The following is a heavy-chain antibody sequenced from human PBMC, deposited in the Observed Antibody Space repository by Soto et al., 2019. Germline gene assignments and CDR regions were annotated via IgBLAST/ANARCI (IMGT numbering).Heavy chain of an antibody. CDR2: IIPIFGTA. D-gene: IGHD6-6*01. V-gene: IGHV1-69*06. J-gene: IGHJ5*02. CDR3: ARDLGANRIAARSNWFDP. CDR1: GGTFSSYA. Sequence: GASVKVSCKASGGTFSSYAISWVRQAPGQGLEWMGGIIPIFGTANYAQKFQGRVTITADKSKNQFSLKLSSVTAADTAVYYCARDLGANRIAARSNWFDPWGQGTLVTVSS.